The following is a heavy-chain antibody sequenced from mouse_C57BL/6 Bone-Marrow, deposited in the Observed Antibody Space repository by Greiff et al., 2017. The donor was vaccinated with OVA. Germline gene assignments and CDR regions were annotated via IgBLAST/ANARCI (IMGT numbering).Heavy chain of an antibody. J-gene: IGHJ3*01. CDR3: ARQVLRSRFAY. D-gene: IGHD1-1*01. Sequence: QVQLQQPGAELVRPGTSVKLSCKASGYTFTSYWMHWVKQRPGQGLEWIGVIDPSDSYTNYNQKFKGKATLTVDTSSSTACMQLSSLTAEDSAVYYCARQVLRSRFAYWGQGTLVTVSA. V-gene: IGHV1-59*01. CDR2: IDPSDSYT. CDR1: GYTFTSYW.